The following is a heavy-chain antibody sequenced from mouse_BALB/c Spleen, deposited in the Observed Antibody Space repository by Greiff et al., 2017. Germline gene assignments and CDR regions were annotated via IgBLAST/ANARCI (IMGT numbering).Heavy chain of an antibody. CDR3: ARWLDY. V-gene: IGHV3-2*02. CDR1: GYSITSDYA. CDR2: ISYSGST. J-gene: IGHJ2*01. Sequence: EVKLVESGPGLVKPSQSLSLTCTVTGYSITSDYAWNWIRQFPGNKLGWMGYISYSGSTSYNPSLKSRISITRDTSKNQFFLQLNSVTTEDTATYYCARWLDYWGQGTTLTVSS.